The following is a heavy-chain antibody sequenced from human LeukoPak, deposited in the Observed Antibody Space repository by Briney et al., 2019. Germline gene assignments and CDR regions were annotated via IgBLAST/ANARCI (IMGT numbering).Heavy chain of an antibody. D-gene: IGHD3-10*01. V-gene: IGHV1-69*05. J-gene: IGHJ5*02. Sequence: SVKISCKASGGTFSSYAISWVRQAPGQGLEWMGGIIPIFGTANYAQKFQGRVTITTDESTSTAYMELSSLRSEDTSVYYCARDPGRLGFGDQNWFDPWGQGTLVTVSS. CDR2: IIPIFGTA. CDR3: ARDPGRLGFGDQNWFDP. CDR1: GGTFSSYA.